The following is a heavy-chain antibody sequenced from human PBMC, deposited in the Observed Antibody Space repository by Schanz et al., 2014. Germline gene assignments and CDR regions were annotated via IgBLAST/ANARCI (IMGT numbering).Heavy chain of an antibody. V-gene: IGHV3-53*01. J-gene: IGHJ4*02. Sequence: EVQLAESGGGLIQPGGSLRLSCAVSGFSVSNTYMHWVRQPPGKGLEWVSVINSAGTTYYADSVKGRFTFSRDSSKNTVYLQMDSLRADDTSVYYCARDRDQWDGNFCDFWGQGTLVTVSS. CDR2: INSAGTT. CDR1: GFSVSNTY. CDR3: ARDRDQWDGNFCDF. D-gene: IGHD1-26*01.